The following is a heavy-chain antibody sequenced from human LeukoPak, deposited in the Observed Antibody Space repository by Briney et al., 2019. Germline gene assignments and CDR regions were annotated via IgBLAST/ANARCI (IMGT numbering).Heavy chain of an antibody. V-gene: IGHV3-23*01. CDR3: ARDWYHAIDY. CDR1: GFTFSSYS. D-gene: IGHD2-2*01. J-gene: IGHJ4*02. CDR2: ISGSGGST. Sequence: PGGSLRLSCAASGFTFSSYSMNWVRQAPGKGLEWVSAISGSGGSTYYADSVKGRFTISRDNSKNTLYLQMNSLRAEDTAVYYCARDWYHAIDYWGQGALVTVSS.